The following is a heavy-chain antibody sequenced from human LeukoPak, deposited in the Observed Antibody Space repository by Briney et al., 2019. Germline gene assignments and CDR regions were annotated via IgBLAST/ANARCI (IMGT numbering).Heavy chain of an antibody. CDR3: AGNVDTAMVSDY. CDR2: ISYDGSNK. Sequence: QAGGSLRLSCAASGFTFSSYAMHWVRQAPGKGLEWVAVISYDGSNKYYADSVKGRFTISRDNSKNTLYLQMNSLRAEDTAVYYCAGNVDTAMVSDYWGQGTLVTVSS. CDR1: GFTFSSYA. V-gene: IGHV3-30-3*01. D-gene: IGHD5-18*01. J-gene: IGHJ4*02.